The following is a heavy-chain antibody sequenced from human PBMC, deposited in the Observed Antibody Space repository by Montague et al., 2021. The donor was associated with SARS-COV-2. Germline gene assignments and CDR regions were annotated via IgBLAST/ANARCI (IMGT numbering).Heavy chain of an antibody. Sequence: CAISGDSVSTYGVAWDWIRQSPSRGLEWLGMTIYTGSAWYNEYAESVKGRITINSDTPKNQLSLHLTSVTPEDTAVYYCARHSYRTFDFWGQGTLVTVSS. CDR1: GDSVSTYGVA. D-gene: IGHD3-10*01. V-gene: IGHV6-1*01. CDR2: TIYTGSAWYN. CDR3: ARHSYRTFDF. J-gene: IGHJ4*02.